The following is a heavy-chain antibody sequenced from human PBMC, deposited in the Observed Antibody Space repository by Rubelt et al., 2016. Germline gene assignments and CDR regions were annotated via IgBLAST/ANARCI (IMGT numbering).Heavy chain of an antibody. CDR2: ISSSSGTI. J-gene: IGHJ6*02. CDR3: ARDFSIYYYGMDG. V-gene: IGHV3-48*04. D-gene: IGHD2-2*01. CDR1: GFTFSSYS. Sequence: EVQLVESGGGLVQPGGSLRLSCAASGFTFSSYSMNWVRQAPGKGMEWVSYISSSSGTIYYADSMKGRFTNSRANAKKPLYLNMNSLRAEDTAVYYCARDFSIYYYGMDGWGQGTTVNVSS.